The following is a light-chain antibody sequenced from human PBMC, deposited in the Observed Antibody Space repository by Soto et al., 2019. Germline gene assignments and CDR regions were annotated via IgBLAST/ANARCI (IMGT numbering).Light chain of an antibody. CDR1: QSIGRN. CDR2: TSS. J-gene: IGKJ1*01. V-gene: IGKV1-39*01. CDR3: QQSYSTPPT. Sequence: DIQMTQSPASLSASVGDRVTISCRASQSIGRNLNWYQQKPGKAPTLLIFTSSSLQSGVPSRFSGSGSGTDFILTISSXQPEDFATYYCQQSYSTPPTFGQGTKVDIK.